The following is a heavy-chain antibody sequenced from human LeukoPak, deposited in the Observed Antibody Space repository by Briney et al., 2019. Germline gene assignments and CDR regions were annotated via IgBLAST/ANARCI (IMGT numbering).Heavy chain of an antibody. J-gene: IGHJ3*02. CDR1: GFTFSSYS. Sequence: GGSLRLSCAASGFTFSSYSMNWVRQAPGKGLEWVSSISSSSSYIYYADSVKGRFTISRDNAKNSLYLQMNSLRAEDTAVYYCASTKWLLTSGAFDIWGQGTMVTVSS. D-gene: IGHD5-12*01. CDR2: ISSSSSYI. CDR3: ASTKWLLTSGAFDI. V-gene: IGHV3-21*01.